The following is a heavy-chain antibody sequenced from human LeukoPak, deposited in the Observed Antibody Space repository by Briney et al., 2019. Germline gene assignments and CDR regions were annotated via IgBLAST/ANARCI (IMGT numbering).Heavy chain of an antibody. J-gene: IGHJ4*02. CDR1: GLTFISYG. D-gene: IGHD2-15*01. CDR3: ASGVVVAATPFPPDY. V-gene: IGHV3-30*02. Sequence: GGSLRLSCAASGLTFISYGMHWVRQAPGKGLDWVAFIRYDGNNKYYADSVKGRFTISRDNSKNTLYLQMNSLRAEDTAVYYCASGVVVAATPFPPDYWGQGTLVTVSS. CDR2: IRYDGNNK.